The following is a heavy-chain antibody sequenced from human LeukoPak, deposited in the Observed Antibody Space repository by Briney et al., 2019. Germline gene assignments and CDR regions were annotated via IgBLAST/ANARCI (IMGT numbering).Heavy chain of an antibody. CDR2: ISSSNNFR. D-gene: IGHD3-22*01. J-gene: IGHJ3*02. V-gene: IGHV3-11*03. CDR3: ARPRYYDSSGYYFDI. CDR1: GFTFSEYY. Sequence: GGSLRLSCAASGFTFSEYYMSWIRQAPGKGLEWVSYISSSNNFRNYADSVKGRFTISSDNAKNSLYLQMNSLRAEDTAVYYCARPRYYDSSGYYFDIWGQGTMVTVSS.